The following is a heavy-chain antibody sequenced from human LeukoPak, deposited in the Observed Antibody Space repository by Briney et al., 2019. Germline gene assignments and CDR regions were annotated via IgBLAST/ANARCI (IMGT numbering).Heavy chain of an antibody. D-gene: IGHD3-10*01. J-gene: IGHJ6*02. CDR3: AKDKGSGPYYYVMDV. CDR1: GFTFDDYA. CDR2: ISWNSGTI. Sequence: GGSLRLSCAASGFTFDDYAMHWVRQAPGKGLEWVSGISWNSGTIGYADSVKGRFTISRDNAKNSLYLQMNSLRAEDTALYYCAKDKGSGPYYYVMDVWGQGTTVTVSS. V-gene: IGHV3-9*01.